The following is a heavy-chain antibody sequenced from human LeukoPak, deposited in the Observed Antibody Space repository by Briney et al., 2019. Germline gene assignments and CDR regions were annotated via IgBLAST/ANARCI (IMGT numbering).Heavy chain of an antibody. Sequence: AETLSLTCAVSGFSISSGYYWGWIRQPPGKRLEGTETIYHSGTTYYNPSLKSRVTISVDTSKNPFSLKLSSVTAADTAVYHCARSLGYSCSGSSCFYMDVWGKGTTVTVSS. CDR2: IYHSGTT. CDR3: ARSLGYSCSGSSCFYMDV. CDR1: GFSISSGYY. J-gene: IGHJ6*03. V-gene: IGHV4-38-2*01. D-gene: IGHD2-15*01.